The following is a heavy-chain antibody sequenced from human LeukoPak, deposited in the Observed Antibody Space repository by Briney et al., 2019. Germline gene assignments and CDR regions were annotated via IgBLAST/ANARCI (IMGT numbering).Heavy chain of an antibody. V-gene: IGHV5-51*01. J-gene: IGHJ2*01. CDR3: ARYQGIISRETYFDL. CDR2: IYPGDSDT. CDR1: GYNFTSYW. Sequence: PGESLEISCKGSGYNFTSYWIGWVRQVPGKGVEWMGIIYPGDSDTRYSPSFQGQVTISADKSISTAYLQWSSLKASDTDMYYCARYQGIISRETYFDLWGRGTLVTVSS. D-gene: IGHD2-15*01.